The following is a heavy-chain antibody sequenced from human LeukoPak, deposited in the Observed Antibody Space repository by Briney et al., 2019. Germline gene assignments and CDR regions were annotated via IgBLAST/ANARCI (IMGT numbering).Heavy chain of an antibody. CDR1: GFTFSSYS. CDR2: ISSSSSYI. Sequence: GGSLRLSCAASGFTFSSYSMNWVRQAPGKGLEWVSSISSSSSYIYYADSVKGRFTISRGNAKNSLYLQMNSLRAEDTAVYYCAKDHQYSGNYPDAFDIWGQGTMVTVSS. V-gene: IGHV3-21*01. CDR3: AKDHQYSGNYPDAFDI. D-gene: IGHD1-26*01. J-gene: IGHJ3*02.